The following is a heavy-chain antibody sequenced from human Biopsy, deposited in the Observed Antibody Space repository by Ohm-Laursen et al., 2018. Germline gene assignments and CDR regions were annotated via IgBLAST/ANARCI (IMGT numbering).Heavy chain of an antibody. V-gene: IGHV3-23*01. CDR1: GFTFSSYA. CDR3: TTDTSSWYNYFDY. D-gene: IGHD6-13*01. Sequence: SLRLSCAASGFTFSSYAMNWVRQAPGRGLEWVSGITGSGDGAYYADSMRGRFTIARDNSRNTLYLQMNSLKTEDTAVYYCTTDTSSWYNYFDYWGQGTLVTVSS. J-gene: IGHJ4*02. CDR2: ITGSGDGA.